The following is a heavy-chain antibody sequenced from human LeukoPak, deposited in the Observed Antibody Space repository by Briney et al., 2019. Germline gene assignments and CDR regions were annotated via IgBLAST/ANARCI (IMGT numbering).Heavy chain of an antibody. D-gene: IGHD6-13*01. CDR3: ARLSSGSSSWYDIDY. J-gene: IGHJ4*02. V-gene: IGHV4-59*08. Sequence: SETLSLTCTVSGGSISSFYWSWIRQPPGKGLEWIGYIYYSGSTNYNPSLKSRVTISVDTSKSQFSLRLNSVTAADTAVYYCARLSSGSSSWYDIDYWGQGTLVTVSS. CDR1: GGSISSFY. CDR2: IYYSGST.